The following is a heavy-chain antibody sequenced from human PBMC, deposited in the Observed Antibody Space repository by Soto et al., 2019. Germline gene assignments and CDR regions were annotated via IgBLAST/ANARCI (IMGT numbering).Heavy chain of an antibody. CDR2: INHSGST. CDR1: GGSFSGYY. Sequence: SETLSLTCAVYGGSFSGYYWSWIRQPPGKGLEWIGEINHSGSTNYNPSLKSRVTISVDTSKNQFSLKLSSVTAADTAVYYCARRRIVVVVAATNFDYWGQGTLVTVSS. D-gene: IGHD2-15*01. J-gene: IGHJ4*02. V-gene: IGHV4-34*01. CDR3: ARRRIVVVVAATNFDY.